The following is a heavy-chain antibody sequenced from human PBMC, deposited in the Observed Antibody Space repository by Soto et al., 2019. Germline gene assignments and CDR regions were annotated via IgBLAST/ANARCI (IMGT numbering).Heavy chain of an antibody. CDR1: GFTFSSYS. V-gene: IGHV3-21*01. CDR3: ARDPQSDVVVPAADV. Sequence: PGGSLRLSCAASGFTFSSYSMNWVRQAPGKGLEWVSSISSSSSYIYYADSVKGRFTISRDNAKNSLYLQMNSLRAEDTAVYYCARDPQSDVVVPAADVWGKGTTVTVSS. D-gene: IGHD2-2*01. J-gene: IGHJ6*04. CDR2: ISSSSSYI.